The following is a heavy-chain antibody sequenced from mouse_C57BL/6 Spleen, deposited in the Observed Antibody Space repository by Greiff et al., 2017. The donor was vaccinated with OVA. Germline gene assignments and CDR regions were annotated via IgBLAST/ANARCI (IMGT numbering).Heavy chain of an antibody. D-gene: IGHD2-4*01. J-gene: IGHJ2*01. CDR3: ASYDYDPDDC. CDR1: GFTFKNTY. V-gene: IGHV14-3*01. Sequence: VQLQQSVAELVRPGASVKLSCTASGFTFKNTYMHWVKQRPEQGLEWIGRIDPANGNTKYAPKFQGKATMTADTSSNTAYLQLSSLTSGDPAIYYCASYDYDPDDCWRQGTTPAASS. CDR2: IDPANGNT.